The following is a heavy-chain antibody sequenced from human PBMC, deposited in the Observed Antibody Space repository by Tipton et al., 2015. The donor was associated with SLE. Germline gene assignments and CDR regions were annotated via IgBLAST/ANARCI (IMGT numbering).Heavy chain of an antibody. J-gene: IGHJ5*02. Sequence: TLSLTCSVSGVSISTYYWSWIRQSPGKGLEWIGFFYFSGSSQYNPSLKSRVAISADTSKNQFSLKLTSVTVADTAVYYCTRGGRGDGANPFDPWGQGTLVTVSS. CDR1: GVSISTYY. V-gene: IGHV4-59*12. CDR3: TRGGRGDGANPFDP. CDR2: FYFSGSS. D-gene: IGHD4/OR15-4a*01.